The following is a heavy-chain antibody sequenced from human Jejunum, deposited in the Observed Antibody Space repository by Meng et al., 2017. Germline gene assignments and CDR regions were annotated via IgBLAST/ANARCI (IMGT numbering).Heavy chain of an antibody. V-gene: IGHV3-7*01. J-gene: IGHJ3*02. D-gene: IGHD5-12*01. CDR2: IKKDGSEQ. CDR1: GFTLSSYW. Sequence: GESLKISCAASGFTLSSYWMSWVRRAPGKGLEWVANIKKDGSEQNYVDSVKGRFIISRDNAKNSLYLQMNSLRAEDTALYYCAQYSGYPIDAFDIWGQGTMVTFSS. CDR3: AQYSGYPIDAFDI.